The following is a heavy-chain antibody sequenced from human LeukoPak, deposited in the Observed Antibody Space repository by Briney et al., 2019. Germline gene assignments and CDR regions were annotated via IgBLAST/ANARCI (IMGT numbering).Heavy chain of an antibody. V-gene: IGHV1-18*01. Sequence: ASVKVSCKASGYTFNSFGISWVRQAPGQRLEWMGWTSAYNGNTNYAQKLQGRVTMTTDTSTSTAYMELRSLRSDDTAVYYCARQDILATFDYWGQGTLVTVSS. D-gene: IGHD5-12*01. CDR3: ARQDILATFDY. J-gene: IGHJ4*02. CDR1: GYTFNSFG. CDR2: TSAYNGNT.